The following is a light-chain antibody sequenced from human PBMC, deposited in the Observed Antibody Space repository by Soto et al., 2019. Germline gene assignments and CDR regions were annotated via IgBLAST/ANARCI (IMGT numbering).Light chain of an antibody. Sequence: IQMTQSPSSLSASVGDRVTITCRASQDIRKDLAWYQQKPGQPPKLLIYWASTRESGVPDRFSGSGSGTDFTLTISSLQAEDVAVYYCQQYYSIPFTFGQGTR. J-gene: IGKJ5*01. V-gene: IGKV1-27*01. CDR1: QDIRKD. CDR2: WAS. CDR3: QQYYSIPFT.